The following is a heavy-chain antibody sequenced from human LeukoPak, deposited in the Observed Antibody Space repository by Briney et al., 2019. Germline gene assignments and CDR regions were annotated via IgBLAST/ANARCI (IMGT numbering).Heavy chain of an antibody. CDR1: GFTFENYG. CDR3: ARKGSGIDY. Sequence: GGSLRLSCAASGFTFENYGMTWVRQAPGKGLEWVSHINWSGGTIDYADSVKGRFTIPRDDAKRSLYLQMNSLTAEDTALYYCARKGSGIDYWGQGALVAVSS. J-gene: IGHJ4*02. CDR2: INWSGGTI. D-gene: IGHD2-15*01. V-gene: IGHV3-20*04.